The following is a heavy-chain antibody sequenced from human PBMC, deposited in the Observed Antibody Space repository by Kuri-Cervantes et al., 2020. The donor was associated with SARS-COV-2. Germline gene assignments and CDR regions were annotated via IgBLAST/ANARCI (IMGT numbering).Heavy chain of an antibody. CDR3: ARVLNSDLAYCGGDCYPYFDY. Sequence: ASVKVSCKASGYTFTNYGLSWVRQAPGRGLEWVASINTYNGNTNYAQILQGRVTMTTDTSTSTAYMELRSLRSDDTVVYYCARVLNSDLAYCGGDCYPYFDYWGQGTLVTVSS. CDR2: INTYNGNT. J-gene: IGHJ4*02. CDR1: GYTFTNYG. V-gene: IGHV1-18*01. D-gene: IGHD2-21*01.